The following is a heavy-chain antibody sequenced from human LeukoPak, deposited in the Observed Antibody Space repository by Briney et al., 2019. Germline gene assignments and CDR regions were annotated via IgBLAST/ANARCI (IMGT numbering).Heavy chain of an antibody. CDR1: GFTFDDYG. V-gene: IGHV3-20*01. CDR2: INWNGGST. Sequence: PGGSLRLSCAASGFTFDDYGMSWVRQAPGKGLEWVSGINWNGGSTGYADSVKGRFTISRDNAKNSLYLQMNSLRAEDTALYHCARKASRGFGFSNYYYYGMDVWGQGTTVTVSS. J-gene: IGHJ6*02. D-gene: IGHD3-10*01. CDR3: ARKASRGFGFSNYYYYGMDV.